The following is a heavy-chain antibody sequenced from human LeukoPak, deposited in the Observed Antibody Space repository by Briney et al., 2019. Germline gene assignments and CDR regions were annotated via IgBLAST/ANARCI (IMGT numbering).Heavy chain of an antibody. CDR1: GGSMSNYY. D-gene: IGHD3-22*01. V-gene: IGHV4-59*01. CDR3: ARTAKYYDSSGYAMYWFDP. Sequence: SETLSLTCTVSGGSMSNYYWSWIRQPPGKGLEYIGYVFYSGSTDYNPSLKSRVTISVDTSKNQFSLKLSSVTAADTAVYYCARTAKYYDSSGYAMYWFDPWGQGTLVTVSS. J-gene: IGHJ5*02. CDR2: VFYSGST.